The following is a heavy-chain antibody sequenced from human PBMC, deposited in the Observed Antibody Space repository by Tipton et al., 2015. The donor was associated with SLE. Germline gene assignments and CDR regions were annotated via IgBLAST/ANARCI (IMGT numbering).Heavy chain of an antibody. CDR3: TRRQWDSSSFDY. Sequence: TLSLTCTVSSGSISSSTYYWGWIRQPPGKGLEWIGHIYYSGSAYYNPSLRSRVTISVDTSKNQFSLKLRSVTAADTAVYYCTRRQWDSSSFDYWGQGTLVTVSS. J-gene: IGHJ4*02. CDR1: SGSISSSTYY. D-gene: IGHD6-6*01. CDR2: IYYSGSA. V-gene: IGHV4-39*01.